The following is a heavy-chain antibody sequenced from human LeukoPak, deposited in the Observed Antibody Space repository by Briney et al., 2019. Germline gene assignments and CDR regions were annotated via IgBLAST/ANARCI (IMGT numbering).Heavy chain of an antibody. J-gene: IGHJ5*02. D-gene: IGHD6-6*01. V-gene: IGHV1-69*06. Sequence: SVKVSCKASGGTHNRGTFSKYAISWVRQAPGQGLEWMGEIIPIVGTTNYAERFQDRVAITADKDTGTAYIELSSLRSEDTAVYYCARSNIATRRGDNWFDPWGQGTLVTVSS. CDR3: ARSNIATRRGDNWFDP. CDR1: GGTHNRGTFSKYA. CDR2: IIPIVGTT.